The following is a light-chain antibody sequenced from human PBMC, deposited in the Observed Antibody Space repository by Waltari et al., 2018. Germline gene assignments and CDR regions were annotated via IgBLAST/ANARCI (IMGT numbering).Light chain of an antibody. CDR3: CSYAGLGIYV. V-gene: IGLV2-23*02. Sequence: QSGLTQPASVSGSPGQSLTISCTGTSSAVGNFDLVSWYRQYPGKAPQRMVYEVTKPTAGLSARFSGSKSGNTASLTIYGLQSEDEADYYCCSYAGLGIYVFGTGTKVTVL. CDR1: SSAVGNFDL. J-gene: IGLJ1*01. CDR2: EVT.